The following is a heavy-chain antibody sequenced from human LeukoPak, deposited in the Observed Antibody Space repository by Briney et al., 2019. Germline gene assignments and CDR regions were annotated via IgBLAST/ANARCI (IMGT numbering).Heavy chain of an antibody. Sequence: GSLRLSCAASGFTFSSYGMSWVRQAPGKGLEWIGYIYYSGSTNYNPSLKSRVTISVDTSKNQFSLKLSSVTAADTAVYYCARENSGLIVAWGAFDIWGQGTMVTVSS. D-gene: IGHD3-22*01. J-gene: IGHJ3*02. CDR2: IYYSGST. CDR3: ARENSGLIVAWGAFDI. V-gene: IGHV4-59*01. CDR1: GFTFSSYG.